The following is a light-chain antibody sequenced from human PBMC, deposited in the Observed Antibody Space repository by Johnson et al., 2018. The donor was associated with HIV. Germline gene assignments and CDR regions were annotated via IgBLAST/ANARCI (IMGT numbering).Light chain of an antibody. CDR3: AAWDDSLNGHYV. CDR2: ENN. V-gene: IGLV1-51*02. J-gene: IGLJ1*01. Sequence: QSVLSQPPSVSAAPGQKVTISCSGSSSNIGNNYVSWYQQLPGTAPKLLIYENNKRPSGIPDRFSGSKSGTSATLDITGLQTGDEADYYCAAWDDSLNGHYVFGTGTKVTFL. CDR1: SSNIGNNY.